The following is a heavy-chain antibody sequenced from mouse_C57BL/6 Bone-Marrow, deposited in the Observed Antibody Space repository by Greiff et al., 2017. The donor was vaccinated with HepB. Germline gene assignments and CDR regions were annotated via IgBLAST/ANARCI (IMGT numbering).Heavy chain of an antibody. CDR1: GFNFKDDY. CDR3: AETPHYDGRSYGRFDY. V-gene: IGHV14-4*01. Sequence: VQLQQSGAELVRPGASVKLSCTASGFNFKDDYMHWVKQRPEQGLEWIGWIDPENGDTEYASKFQGKATITADTSSNTAYLQLSSLTSEDTADYDCAETPHYDGRSYGRFDYWGQGTTLTVSS. J-gene: IGHJ2*01. CDR2: IDPENGDT. D-gene: IGHD1-1*01.